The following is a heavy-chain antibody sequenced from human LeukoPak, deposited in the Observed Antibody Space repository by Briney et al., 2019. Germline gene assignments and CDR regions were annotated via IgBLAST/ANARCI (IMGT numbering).Heavy chain of an antibody. J-gene: IGHJ6*03. CDR1: GGTFISYA. D-gene: IGHD5-18*01. Sequence: SVKVSCKSSGGTFISYAISWVRQAPGQGLEWMGGIIPIFGTANYAQKFQGRVTITADKSTSTAYMELSSLRSEDTAMYYCASGGYNYGDSSYYYMDVWGKGTTVTVSS. V-gene: IGHV1-69*06. CDR2: IIPIFGTA. CDR3: ASGGYNYGDSSYYYMDV.